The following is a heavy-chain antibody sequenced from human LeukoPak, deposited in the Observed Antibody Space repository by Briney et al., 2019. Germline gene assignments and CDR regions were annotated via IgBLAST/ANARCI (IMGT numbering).Heavy chain of an antibody. J-gene: IGHJ6*02. CDR2: ISGSGGST. D-gene: IGHD3-22*01. V-gene: IGHV3-23*01. CDR3: AKGSYDSSGYYRPGYYYGMDV. CDR1: GFTFSSYG. Sequence: GGSLRLSCAASGFTFSSYGMHWVRQAPGKGLEWVSAISGSGGSTYYADSVKGRFTISRDNSKNTLYLQMNSPRAEDTAVYYCAKGSYDSSGYYRPGYYYGMDVWGQGTTVTVSS.